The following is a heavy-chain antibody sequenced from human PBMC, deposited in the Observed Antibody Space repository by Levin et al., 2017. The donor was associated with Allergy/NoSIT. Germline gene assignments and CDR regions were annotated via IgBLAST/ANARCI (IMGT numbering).Heavy chain of an antibody. Sequence: LRLSCTVSGGSISSGGYYWSWIRQHPGKGLEWIGYIYYSGSTYYNPSLKSRVTISVDTSKNQFSLKLSSVTAADTAVYYCARRKEYSSSWYFDYWGQGTLVTVSS. D-gene: IGHD6-13*01. CDR1: GGSISSGGYY. CDR2: IYYSGST. V-gene: IGHV4-31*03. J-gene: IGHJ4*02. CDR3: ARRKEYSSSWYFDY.